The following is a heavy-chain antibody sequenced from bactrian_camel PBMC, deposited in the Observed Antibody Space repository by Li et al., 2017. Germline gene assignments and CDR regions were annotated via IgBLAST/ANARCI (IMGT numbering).Heavy chain of an antibody. V-gene: IGHV3S26*01. CDR3: AAPRLKQRYGNWGAYNH. D-gene: IGHD7*01. CDR1: ELPYSSYC. Sequence: HVQLVESGGGSVQTGGSLRLSCVASELPYSSYCMAWFRQAPGESRRGVGAIVSGGTPRYTDSVKGRFSISHDNAENKLFLQMSNLKPEDSAMYYCAAPRLKQRYGNWGAYNHWGQGTQVTVS. J-gene: IGHJ4*01. CDR2: IVSGGTP.